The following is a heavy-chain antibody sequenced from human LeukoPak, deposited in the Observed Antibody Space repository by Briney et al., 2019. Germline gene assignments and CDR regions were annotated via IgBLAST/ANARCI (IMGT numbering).Heavy chain of an antibody. CDR3: ARDRRARDGYNFGPYCDY. D-gene: IGHD5-24*01. V-gene: IGHV3-30*02. CDR2: IQYDGSNE. Sequence: GGSLRLSCAASRFTFSSYGMHWVRQAPGKGLEWVAYIQYDGSNEQYADSVKGRFTISRDNAKNSLYLQMNSLRAEDTAVYYCARDRRARDGYNFGPYCDYWGQGTLVTVSS. CDR1: RFTFSSYG. J-gene: IGHJ4*02.